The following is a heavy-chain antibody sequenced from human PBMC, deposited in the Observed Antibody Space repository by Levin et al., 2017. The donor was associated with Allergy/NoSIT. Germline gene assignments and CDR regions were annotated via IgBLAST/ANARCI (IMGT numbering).Heavy chain of an antibody. D-gene: IGHD3-10*01. J-gene: IGHJ4*02. CDR3: AKRGSSSWFGDDY. Sequence: SCAASGFTFSTYAMTWVRQVPGKGLEWVSAISGSGISTFYADSVKGRFTISRDNSKNTLYLQVNSLRAGDTALYYCAKRGSSSWFGDDYWGQGTLVTVSS. CDR1: GFTFSTYA. CDR2: ISGSGIST. V-gene: IGHV3-23*01.